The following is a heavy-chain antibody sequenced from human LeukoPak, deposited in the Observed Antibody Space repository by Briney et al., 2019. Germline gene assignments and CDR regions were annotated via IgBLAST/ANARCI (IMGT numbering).Heavy chain of an antibody. CDR2: IYYSGST. D-gene: IGHD1-26*01. CDR3: ARVSMGGTYYYFDP. Sequence: PSQTLSLTCTVSGGSISSGGYYWSWIRQHPGKGLEWIGYIYYSGSTYYNPSLKSRVTTSVDTSKNQFSLKLSSVTAADTAVYYCARVSMGGTYYYFDPWGQGTLVTVSS. CDR1: GGSISSGGYY. V-gene: IGHV4-31*03. J-gene: IGHJ4*02.